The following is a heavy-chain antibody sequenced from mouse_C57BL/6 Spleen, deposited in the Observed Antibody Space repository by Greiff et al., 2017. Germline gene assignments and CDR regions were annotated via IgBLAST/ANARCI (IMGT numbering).Heavy chain of an antibody. CDR1: GFTFSSYA. V-gene: IGHV5-9-1*02. Sequence: EVQGVESGAGLVKPGGSLKLSCAASGFTFSSYAMSWVRQTPEKRLEWVAYISSGGDYIYYADTLKGRFTISRDNARNTLYLQMSRLKAEDTAMYYCTVYYDYDGFYFDYGGQGTTLTVSS. CDR2: ISSGGDYI. J-gene: IGHJ2*01. CDR3: TVYYDYDGFYFDY. D-gene: IGHD2-4*01.